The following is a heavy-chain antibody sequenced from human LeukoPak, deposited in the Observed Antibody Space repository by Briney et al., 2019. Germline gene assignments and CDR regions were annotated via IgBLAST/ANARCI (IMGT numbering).Heavy chain of an antibody. CDR3: ARHGDYVPPYYYYGMDV. V-gene: IGHV1-69*13. Sequence: GASVEVSCKASGGTFSSYAISWVRQAPGQGLEWMGGIIPIFGTANYAQKFQGRVTITADESTSAAYMELNSLRSEDTAVYYCARHGDYVPPYYYYGMDVWGQGTTVTVSS. D-gene: IGHD4-17*01. CDR2: IIPIFGTA. CDR1: GGTFSSYA. J-gene: IGHJ6*02.